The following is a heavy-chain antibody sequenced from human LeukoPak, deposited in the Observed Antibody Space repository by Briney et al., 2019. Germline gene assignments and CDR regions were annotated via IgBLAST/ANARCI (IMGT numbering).Heavy chain of an antibody. V-gene: IGHV1-69*02. CDR2: IIPILGIA. D-gene: IGHD1-7*01. CDR1: GGTFSSYT. CDR3: ARGTTGTTAFFYFDY. J-gene: IGHJ4*02. Sequence: SVKVSCKASGGTFSSYTISWVRQAPGQGLEWMGRIIPILGIANYAQKFQGRATITADKSTSTAYMELSSLRSEDTAVYYCARGTTGTTAFFYFDYWGQGTLVTVSS.